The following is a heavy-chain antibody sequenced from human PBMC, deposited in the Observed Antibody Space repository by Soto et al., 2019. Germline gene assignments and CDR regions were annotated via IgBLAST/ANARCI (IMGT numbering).Heavy chain of an antibody. CDR3: ARGPAALMTTVTSYYFDY. V-gene: IGHV4-34*01. Sequence: QVQLQQWGAGLLKPSETLSLTCAVYGGSFSGYYWSWIRQPPGKGLEWIGEINHSGSTNYNPSLKRRVTISVDTSKNQFSLKLSSVTAADTAVYYCARGPAALMTTVTSYYFDYWGQGTLVTGSS. CDR1: GGSFSGYY. D-gene: IGHD4-17*01. CDR2: INHSGST. J-gene: IGHJ4*02.